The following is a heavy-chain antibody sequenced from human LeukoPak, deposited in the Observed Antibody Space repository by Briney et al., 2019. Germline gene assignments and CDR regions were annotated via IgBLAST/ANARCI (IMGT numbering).Heavy chain of an antibody. V-gene: IGHV4-61*01. CDR3: ARSAGDH. CDR1: GVSINSVTYYY. CDR2: IYYSGTT. Sequence: PSETLSLTCTVSGVSINSVTYYYWSWIRQPPGKGLDWIGYIYYSGTTNYNPSLKSRVTISVDTSKNQFSLKLSSVTAADTAVYYCARSAGDHWGQGTLVTVSS. J-gene: IGHJ4*02.